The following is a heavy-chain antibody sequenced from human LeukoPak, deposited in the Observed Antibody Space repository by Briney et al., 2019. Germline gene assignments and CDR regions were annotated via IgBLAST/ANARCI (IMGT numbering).Heavy chain of an antibody. J-gene: IGHJ6*04. CDR2: IYYSGST. V-gene: IGHV4-61*03. CDR1: GGSVSCGSYY. Sequence: SETLSLTCTVSGGSVSCGSYYWSWIRQPPGKGLEWIGYIYYSGSTNYNPSLKSRVTISVDTSKTHFSPKLSSVTAPDTGVYYCASRPYYFDYGMDVWGEGTTVTVSS. CDR3: ASRPYYFDYGMDV.